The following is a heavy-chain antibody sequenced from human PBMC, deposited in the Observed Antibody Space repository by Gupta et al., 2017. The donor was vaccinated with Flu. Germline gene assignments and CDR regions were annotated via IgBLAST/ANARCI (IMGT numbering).Heavy chain of an antibody. Sequence: QGLEWMGWINPNTGNPTYAQGFTGRFVFSLDTSVSTAYLQISSLKAEDTAVYYCARDRTYYYDSSGYYPLGYWGQGTLVTVSS. CDR2: INPNTGNP. D-gene: IGHD3-22*01. V-gene: IGHV7-4-1*02. CDR3: ARDRTYYYDSSGYYPLGY. J-gene: IGHJ4*02.